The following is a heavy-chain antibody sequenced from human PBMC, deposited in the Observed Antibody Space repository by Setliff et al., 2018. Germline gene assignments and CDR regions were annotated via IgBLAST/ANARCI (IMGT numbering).Heavy chain of an antibody. J-gene: IGHJ4*02. CDR2: INGRDGDT. V-gene: IGHV1-46*01. CDR1: GYIFTSQY. Sequence: VASVKVSCKASGYIFTSQYIHWLRQAPGQGPEWMGIINGRDGDTLYAQKFQGRVTMTRDTSTSTCYMEMSSLGSDDTAVYYCARLYGAGSVDHWGQGTLVTVSS. D-gene: IGHD3-10*01. CDR3: ARLYGAGSVDH.